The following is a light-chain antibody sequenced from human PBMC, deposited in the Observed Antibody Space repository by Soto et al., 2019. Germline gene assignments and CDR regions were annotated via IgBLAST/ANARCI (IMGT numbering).Light chain of an antibody. J-gene: IGKJ5*01. Sequence: DIVMTHSPLSLPFTPGEPASISCSSSQSLLHSNGYNYLDWYLQKPGQSPQLLIYLGSNRASRVPDRFSGSGSGTDFTLKISRVEAEDVGVYYCMQALQTPITFGQGTRLEIK. CDR2: LGS. CDR1: QSLLHSNGYNY. V-gene: IGKV2-28*01. CDR3: MQALQTPIT.